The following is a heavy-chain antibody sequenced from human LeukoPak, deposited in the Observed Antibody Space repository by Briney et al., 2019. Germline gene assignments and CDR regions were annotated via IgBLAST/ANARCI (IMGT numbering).Heavy chain of an antibody. CDR3: AKGPVYYYDSSGSFDY. CDR2: ISHDAKVT. J-gene: IGHJ4*02. CDR1: GFVFSNFA. D-gene: IGHD3-22*01. Sequence: GGSLRLSCAASGFVFSNFAMHWVRQAPGKGLEWVTVISHDAKVTFYSDSVKGRFTISRDDSKSTLYLHMNSLRGDDTAVYYCAKGPVYYYDSSGSFDYLGQGTLVTVSS. V-gene: IGHV3-30*04.